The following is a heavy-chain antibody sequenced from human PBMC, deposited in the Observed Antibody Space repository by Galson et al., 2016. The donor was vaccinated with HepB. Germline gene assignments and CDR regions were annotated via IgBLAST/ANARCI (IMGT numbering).Heavy chain of an antibody. D-gene: IGHD3-10*01. Sequence: SLRLSCAASGFTFDDYAMHWVRQAPGKGLEWVSLISWDGNSTYYADSVKGRFTVSRDNSKNSLYLQMNSLRPEDTALYYCALLTSGSYSNWGQGTLVTVSS. CDR1: GFTFDDYA. J-gene: IGHJ4*02. V-gene: IGHV3-43D*04. CDR3: ALLTSGSYSN. CDR2: ISWDGNST.